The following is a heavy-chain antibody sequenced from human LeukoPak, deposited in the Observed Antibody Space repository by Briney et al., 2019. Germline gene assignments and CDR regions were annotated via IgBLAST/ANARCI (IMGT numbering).Heavy chain of an antibody. D-gene: IGHD3-22*01. V-gene: IGHV3-23*01. Sequence: GGSLRLSCVASGFTFSSYAMSWVRQAPGKGLEWVSAISGSGGSTYYADSVKGRFTISRDNSKNTLYLQMNSLRAEDTAVYYCARVAAPDYYDSSGYGYWGQGTLVTVSS. CDR2: ISGSGGST. CDR1: GFTFSSYA. J-gene: IGHJ4*02. CDR3: ARVAAPDYYDSSGYGY.